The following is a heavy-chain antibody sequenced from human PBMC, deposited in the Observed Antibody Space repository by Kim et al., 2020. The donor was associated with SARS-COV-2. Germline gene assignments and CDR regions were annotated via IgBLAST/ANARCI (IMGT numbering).Heavy chain of an antibody. CDR1: GFTFSSYA. CDR2: ISGSGGST. J-gene: IGHJ6*02. V-gene: IGHV3-23*01. CDR3: AKVLGYSSSWYLRPPANYGMDV. Sequence: GGSLRLSCAASGFTFSSYAMSWVRQAPGKGLEWVSAISGSGGSTYYADSVKGRFTISRDNSKNTLYLQMNSLRAEDTAVYYCAKVLGYSSSWYLRPPANYGMDVWGQGTTVTVSS. D-gene: IGHD6-13*01.